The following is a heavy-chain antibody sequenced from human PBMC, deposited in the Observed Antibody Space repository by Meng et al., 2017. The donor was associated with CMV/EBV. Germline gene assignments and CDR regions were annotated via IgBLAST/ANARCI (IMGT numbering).Heavy chain of an antibody. V-gene: IGHV3-7*01. Sequence: GGSLRLSCAASGFTFSTYWMTWVRQAPGKGLEWVVNVKHDGSEKYYLDSVKGRFTVSRDNAKNSLYLQMNSPRAEDTAIYYCARNTGPNTLDYWGQGTLVTVSS. CDR2: VKHDGSEK. CDR1: GFTFSTYW. D-gene: IGHD2-8*01. J-gene: IGHJ4*02. CDR3: ARNTGPNTLDY.